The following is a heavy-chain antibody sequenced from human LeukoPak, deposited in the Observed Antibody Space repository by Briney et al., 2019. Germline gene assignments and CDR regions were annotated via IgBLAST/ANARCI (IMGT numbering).Heavy chain of an antibody. V-gene: IGHV3-23*01. CDR3: AKGSYYDSSGSFYFDY. Sequence: GGSLRLSCAASGFTFSSYAMSWVRQAPGKGLEWVSGISGSGDNTYYADSVKGRFTISRDNSKNTLYVQVNSLGTEDTAAHYCAKGSYYDSSGSFYFDYWGQGTLVTVSS. CDR1: GFTFSSYA. J-gene: IGHJ4*02. D-gene: IGHD3-22*01. CDR2: ISGSGDNT.